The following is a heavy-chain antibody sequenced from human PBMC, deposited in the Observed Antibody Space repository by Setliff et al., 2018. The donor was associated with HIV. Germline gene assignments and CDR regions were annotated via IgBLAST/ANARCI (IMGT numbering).Heavy chain of an antibody. CDR2: INHTGNT. Sequence: SETLSLTCAVYGGSFSGYHWNWIRQFPGKGLEWIGEINHTGNTQYNPSLKSRVTMSEETSKNQFSLKLKSVTAADTAIYFCARGKGGLVGPAEFDYWGPGTLVTLSS. D-gene: IGHD1-26*01. V-gene: IGHV4-34*01. CDR3: ARGKGGLVGPAEFDY. J-gene: IGHJ4*02. CDR1: GGSFSGYH.